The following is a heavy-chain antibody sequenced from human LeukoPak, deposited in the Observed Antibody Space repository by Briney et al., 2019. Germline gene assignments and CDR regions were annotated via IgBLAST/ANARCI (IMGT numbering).Heavy chain of an antibody. V-gene: IGHV1-69*01. CDR3: AVGVRGSGSYQIWGHAFDI. CDR1: GGTFSSFT. D-gene: IGHD3-10*01. J-gene: IGHJ3*02. CDR2: IIPIFTTA. Sequence: ASVKASCKASGGTFSSFTISWVRQAPGQGLEWMGGIIPIFTTADYAQKFQGRVTITADESTSTAYMDLSSLRSEDTAVYYCAVGVRGSGSYQIWGHAFDIWGQGTMVTVSS.